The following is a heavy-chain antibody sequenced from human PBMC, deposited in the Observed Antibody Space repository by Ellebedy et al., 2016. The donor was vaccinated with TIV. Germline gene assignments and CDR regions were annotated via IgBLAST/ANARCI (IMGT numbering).Heavy chain of an antibody. D-gene: IGHD3-10*01. Sequence: AASVKVSCKASGGTFITYAINWVRQATGQGLEWMGWMNPNSGNTGYAQKFQGRVTITRNTSISTAYMARSSLRSEDTAVYYCARVYGSGSYLYYYYGMDVWGQGTTVTVSS. CDR1: GGTFITYA. CDR2: MNPNSGNT. V-gene: IGHV1-8*03. CDR3: ARVYGSGSYLYYYYGMDV. J-gene: IGHJ6*02.